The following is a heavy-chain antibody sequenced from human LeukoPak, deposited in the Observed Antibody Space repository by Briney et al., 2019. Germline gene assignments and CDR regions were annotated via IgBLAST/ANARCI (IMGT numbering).Heavy chain of an antibody. CDR2: INWNGGST. CDR3: ARDSNPNYYSYYMDV. D-gene: IGHD3-3*02. V-gene: IGHV3-20*04. CDR1: GFTFDDYA. Sequence: GGSLRLSCAASGFTFDDYAMTWVRQAPGKGLEWVSGINWNGGSTGYADSVKGRFTISRDNAKNSLYLQMNSLRAEDTALCYCARDSNPNYYSYYMDVWGKGTTVTVSS. J-gene: IGHJ6*03.